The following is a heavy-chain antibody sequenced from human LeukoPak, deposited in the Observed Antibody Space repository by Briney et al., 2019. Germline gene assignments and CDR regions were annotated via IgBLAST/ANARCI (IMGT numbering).Heavy chain of an antibody. CDR3: ARSYSVSYYAY. Sequence: PSETLSLTCTVSGGSISSNYWSWIRQPPGKGLEWIGYIYYSGTTSYNPSLKSRVTISEDTSKNQSSLKLSSVTAKDTAVYYCARSYSVSYYAYWGQGTLVTVSS. D-gene: IGHD1-26*01. J-gene: IGHJ4*02. V-gene: IGHV4-59*08. CDR1: GGSISSNY. CDR2: IYYSGTT.